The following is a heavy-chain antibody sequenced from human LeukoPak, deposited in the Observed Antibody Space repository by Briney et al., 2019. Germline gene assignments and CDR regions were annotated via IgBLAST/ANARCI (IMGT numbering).Heavy chain of an antibody. V-gene: IGHV3-30-3*01. CDR1: GFTFSSYA. CDR2: ISYDGSNK. CDR3: ATLEYYFDY. J-gene: IGHJ4*02. Sequence: PGGFLRLSCAASGFTFSSYAMHWVRQAPGKGLEWVAVISYDGSNKYYADSVKGRFTISRDNSKNTLYLQMNSLRAEDTAVYYCATLEYYFDYWGQGTLVTVSS. D-gene: IGHD6-6*01.